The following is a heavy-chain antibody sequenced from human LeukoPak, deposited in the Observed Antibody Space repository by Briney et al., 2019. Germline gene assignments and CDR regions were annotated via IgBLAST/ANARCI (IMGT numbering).Heavy chain of an antibody. V-gene: IGHV3-13*01. J-gene: IGHJ4*02. CDR2: IGIRGDT. Sequence: GGSLRLSCAASGFTFIDYVMHWARQVIGKGLEWVSAIGIRGDTHYSGSVKGRFTISRENAESSLYLQMNSLRAEDTAVYYCARGGIQVSGIDEFDYWGQGTLVTVSS. CDR1: GFTFIDYV. CDR3: ARGGIQVSGIDEFDY. D-gene: IGHD6-19*01.